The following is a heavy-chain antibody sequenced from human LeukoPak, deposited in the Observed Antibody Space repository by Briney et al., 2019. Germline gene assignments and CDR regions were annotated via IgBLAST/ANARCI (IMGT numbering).Heavy chain of an antibody. CDR1: GYTFIDYY. Sequence: GASVNVSCKSSGYTFIDYYIHWVRQAPGQGLEWMGWINPNSCGTHYAQKYQGRVTMTRDTSASTAYMELSRLRSEDMAVYYCARDGAVTSLGSFDIWGQGTMVTVSS. D-gene: IGHD4-17*01. CDR3: ARDGAVTSLGSFDI. V-gene: IGHV1-2*02. J-gene: IGHJ3*02. CDR2: INPNSCGT.